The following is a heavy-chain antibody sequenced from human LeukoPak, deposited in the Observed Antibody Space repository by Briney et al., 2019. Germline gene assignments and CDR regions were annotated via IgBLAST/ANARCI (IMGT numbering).Heavy chain of an antibody. V-gene: IGHV4-59*01. J-gene: IGHJ4*02. CDR3: ARGDYGSGSGDY. Sequence: SETLSLTCTVSGGSISSYYWSWIRQPPGKGLAWIACIYYSGSTNYNPALKSRVTISVDTSKNQYSLKLSSVTAADTAVYYCARGDYGSGSGDYWGQGTLVTVSS. CDR1: GGSISSYY. CDR2: IYYSGST. D-gene: IGHD3-10*01.